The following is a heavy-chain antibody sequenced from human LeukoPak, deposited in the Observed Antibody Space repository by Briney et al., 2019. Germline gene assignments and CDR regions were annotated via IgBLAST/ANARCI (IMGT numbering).Heavy chain of an antibody. D-gene: IGHD3-3*01. V-gene: IGHV4-34*01. Sequence: SETLSLTCAVYGGSFSGYYWSWIRQPPGKGLEWIGEINHSGSTNYNPSLKSRVTISEDTSKNQFSLKLSSVTAADTAVYYCARGGRTYDFWSGYYTERNFDYWGQGTLVTVSS. J-gene: IGHJ4*02. CDR3: ARGGRTYDFWSGYYTERNFDY. CDR1: GGSFSGYY. CDR2: INHSGST.